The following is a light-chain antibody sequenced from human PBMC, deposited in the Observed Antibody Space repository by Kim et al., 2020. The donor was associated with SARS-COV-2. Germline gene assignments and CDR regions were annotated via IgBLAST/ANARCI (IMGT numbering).Light chain of an antibody. CDR3: SAWDSSLSAGV. V-gene: IGLV10-54*01. Sequence: QAGLTQPPSVSKGLRQTATLTCTGNNNNVGNQGAAWLQQHQGHPPKLLSYRNNNRPSGISERLSASRSGNTASLTITGLQPEDEADYYCSAWDSSLSAGVFGGGTQLTVL. J-gene: IGLJ3*02. CDR2: RNN. CDR1: NNNVGNQG.